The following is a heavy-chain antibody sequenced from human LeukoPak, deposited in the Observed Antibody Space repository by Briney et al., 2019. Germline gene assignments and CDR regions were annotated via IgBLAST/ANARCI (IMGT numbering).Heavy chain of an antibody. Sequence: SETLSLTCTVSGGSISSFYWTWIRQPAGKGLEWMGRIFTSRSTNYNPSLKSRVTMSVDTSKSQFSLKLNSVTAADTAVYYCARARNYYDSSDYYYEGDAFDIWGQGTMVTVSS. CDR1: GGSISSFY. V-gene: IGHV4-4*07. D-gene: IGHD3-22*01. CDR2: IFTSRST. J-gene: IGHJ3*02. CDR3: ARARNYYDSSDYYYEGDAFDI.